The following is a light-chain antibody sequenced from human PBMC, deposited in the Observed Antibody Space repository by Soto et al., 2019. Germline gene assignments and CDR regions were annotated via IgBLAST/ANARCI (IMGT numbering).Light chain of an antibody. CDR1: QSIRTN. V-gene: IGKV3-15*01. Sequence: EIVMTQSPATLSVSPGEGATLSCRASQSIRTNLAWYQQKPGQTPRLLIYGSSARASGIPARFSGTGSGTEFTLTISSLQSEDFAVYFCLQYSDWPMYTFGQGTQLDIK. J-gene: IGKJ2*01. CDR3: LQYSDWPMYT. CDR2: GSS.